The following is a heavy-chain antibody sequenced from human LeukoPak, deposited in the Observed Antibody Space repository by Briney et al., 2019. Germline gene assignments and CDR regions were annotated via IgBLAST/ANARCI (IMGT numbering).Heavy chain of an antibody. D-gene: IGHD5-18*01. CDR3: AHRNTAMVTGYFDF. J-gene: IGHJ4*02. CDR1: GFSLGTSGVG. CDR2: IYWDDDK. Sequence: SGPTLVKPTQTLTLTCTFSGFSLGTSGVGVGWIRQPPGKALEWLALIYWDDDKRYSPSLKSRLTITRDTSKNQVVLTMTNMDPVDTATYYCAHRNTAMVTGYFDFWGQGTLVTVSS. V-gene: IGHV2-5*02.